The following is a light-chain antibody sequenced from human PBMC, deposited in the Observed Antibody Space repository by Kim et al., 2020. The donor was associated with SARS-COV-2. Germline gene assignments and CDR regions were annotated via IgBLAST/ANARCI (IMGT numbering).Light chain of an antibody. CDR1: QSVSSN. CDR2: GAS. CDR3: QQHTNWPPLT. V-gene: IGKV3-15*01. J-gene: IGKJ1*01. Sequence: EIVMTQSPATLSVSPGERATLSCRASQSVSSNLAWYQQKPGQAPRLLIYGASTRATGIPARFSGSGSGTEFTLTISSLQSEDFAVYYCQQHTNWPPLTFGQGTKVDIK.